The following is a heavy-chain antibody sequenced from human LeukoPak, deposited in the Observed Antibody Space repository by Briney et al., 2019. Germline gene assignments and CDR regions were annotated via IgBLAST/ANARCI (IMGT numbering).Heavy chain of an antibody. V-gene: IGHV3-15*01. CDR1: GFTFSNAW. CDR3: TTEPKVAASLTY. D-gene: IGHD6-19*01. J-gene: IGHJ4*02. Sequence: GGSLRLSCAASGFTFSNAWMSWVRQAPGKGLEWVGRIKSKTDGGTTDYAAPVKGRFTISRDDSKNTLYLQMNSLKTEDTAVYYCTTEPKVAASLTYWGQGTLVTVSS. CDR2: IKSKTDGGTT.